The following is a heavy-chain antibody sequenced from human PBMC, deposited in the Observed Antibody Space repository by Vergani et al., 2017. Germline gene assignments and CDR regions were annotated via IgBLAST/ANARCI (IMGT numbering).Heavy chain of an antibody. Sequence: QVQLQESGPGLVKPSQTLSLTCTVSGGSISSGGYYWSWIRQHPGKGLEWIGYIYYSGSTYYNPSLKRRVTISVDTSKNQFSLKLSSVTAADTAVYYCAYSYSSGYPKYWYFDLWGRGTLVTVSS. CDR3: AYSYSSGYPKYWYFDL. CDR1: GGSISSGGYY. J-gene: IGHJ2*01. D-gene: IGHD3-22*01. V-gene: IGHV4-31*03. CDR2: IYYSGST.